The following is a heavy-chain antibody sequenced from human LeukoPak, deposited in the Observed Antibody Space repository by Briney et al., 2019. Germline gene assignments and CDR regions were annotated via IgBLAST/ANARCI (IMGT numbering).Heavy chain of an antibody. V-gene: IGHV4-59*08. J-gene: IGHJ4*02. D-gene: IGHD3-22*01. CDR2: IYYSGST. Sequence: SETLPLTCTVSGGSISSYYWSWIRQPPGKGLEWIGYIYYSGSTNYNPSLKSRVTISVDTSKNQFSLKLSSVTAADTAVYYCARSSYGGYYDSSGYYGYWGQGTLVTVSS. CDR3: ARSSYGGYYDSSGYYGY. CDR1: GGSISSYY.